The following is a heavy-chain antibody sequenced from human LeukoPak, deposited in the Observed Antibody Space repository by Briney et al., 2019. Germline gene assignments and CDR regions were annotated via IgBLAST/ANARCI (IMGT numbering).Heavy chain of an antibody. CDR2: INHSGST. D-gene: IGHD3-3*01. J-gene: IGHJ6*03. CDR1: GGSFSGYY. CDR3: AGFWSGYPNYYYYMDV. V-gene: IGHV4-34*01. Sequence: SETLSLTCAVYGGSFSGYYRSWIRQPPGKGLEWIGEINHSGSTNYNPSLKSRVTISVDTSKNQFPLKLSSVTAADTAVYYCAGFWSGYPNYYYYMDVWGKGTTVTASS.